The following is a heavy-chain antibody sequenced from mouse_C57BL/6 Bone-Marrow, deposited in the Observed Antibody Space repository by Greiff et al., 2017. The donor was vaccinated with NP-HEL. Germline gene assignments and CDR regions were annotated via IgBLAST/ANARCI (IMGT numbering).Heavy chain of an antibody. Sequence: EVMLVESGGGLVQPGGSLKLSCAASGFTFSDYYMYWVRQTPEKRLEWVAYISNGGGSTYYPDTVKGRFTISRDNAKNTLYLQMSRLKSEDTAMYYCARHSPFITTVVEGYFDVWGTGTTVTVSS. J-gene: IGHJ1*03. V-gene: IGHV5-12*01. CDR3: ARHSPFITTVVEGYFDV. CDR1: GFTFSDYY. CDR2: ISNGGGST. D-gene: IGHD1-1*01.